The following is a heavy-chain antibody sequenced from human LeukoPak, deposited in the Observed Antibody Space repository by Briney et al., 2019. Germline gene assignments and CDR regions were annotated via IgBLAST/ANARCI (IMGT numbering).Heavy chain of an antibody. CDR1: GFTFSSYA. Sequence: GRSLRLSCAASGFTFSSYAMHWVRQAPGKGLEWVGFIRSKAYGGTTEYAASVKGRSTISRDDSKSIAYLQMNSLKTEDTAVYYCTRCEDVVVTAWFDYWGQGTLVTVSS. CDR2: IRSKAYGGTT. V-gene: IGHV3-49*04. D-gene: IGHD2-21*02. CDR3: TRCEDVVVTAWFDY. J-gene: IGHJ4*02.